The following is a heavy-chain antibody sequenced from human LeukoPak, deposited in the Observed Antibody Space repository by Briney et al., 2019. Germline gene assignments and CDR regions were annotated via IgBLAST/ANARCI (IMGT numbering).Heavy chain of an antibody. Sequence: GGSLRLSCAASGFTFSTFWMSWVRQAPGKGLEWVANIQQDGSEKYYVDSVKGQFTISRDNAKNSLYLQMNSLRAEDTAVYYCAREDSSGSGEDYWGQGTLVTVSS. CDR3: AREDSSGSGEDY. CDR2: IQQDGSEK. CDR1: GFTFSTFW. D-gene: IGHD3-22*01. V-gene: IGHV3-7*01. J-gene: IGHJ4*02.